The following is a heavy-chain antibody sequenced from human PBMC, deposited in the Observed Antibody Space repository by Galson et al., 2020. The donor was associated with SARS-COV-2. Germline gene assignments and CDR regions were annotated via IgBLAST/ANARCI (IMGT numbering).Heavy chain of an antibody. CDR3: ARAGRWGGTTEPFDI. CDR2: IYYTGST. D-gene: IGHD3-16*01. J-gene: IGHJ3*02. V-gene: IGHV4-59*01. Sequence: SETLSLTCSVSGGSIRSNSWSWIRQPPGKGLEWIGYIYYTGSTNYNPSLKSRVTISIDTSKNQFSLKLNSVTAADTAVDYCARAGRWGGTTEPFDIWGHGTMVTVSS. CDR1: GGSIRSNS.